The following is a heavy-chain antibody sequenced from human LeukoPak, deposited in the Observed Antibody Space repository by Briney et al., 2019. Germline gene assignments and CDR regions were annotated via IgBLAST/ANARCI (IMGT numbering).Heavy chain of an antibody. D-gene: IGHD3-10*01. Sequence: ASVKVSCKVSGYTLTELSMHWVRQAPGKGLEWMGGFDPEDGETIYAQKFQGRVTMTEDTSTDIAYMELSSLRSEDTAVYYCATSSRGDYYGSGSYWGQGTLVTVSS. J-gene: IGHJ4*02. V-gene: IGHV1-24*01. CDR3: ATSSRGDYYGSGSY. CDR1: GYTLTELS. CDR2: FDPEDGET.